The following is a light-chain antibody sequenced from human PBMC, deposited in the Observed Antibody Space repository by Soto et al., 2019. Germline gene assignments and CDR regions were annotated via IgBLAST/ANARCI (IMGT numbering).Light chain of an antibody. J-gene: IGKJ1*01. Sequence: EIVMTQSTGTLSVSPGERATLSCRASQSVGSNVAWYQQKPGQAPRLLIYGTSTRDTGIPARFSGSGSGTEFALTISSLLSEDFAVYYCQQFNVWHRTFGQGTKVEI. V-gene: IGKV3-15*01. CDR3: QQFNVWHRT. CDR2: GTS. CDR1: QSVGSN.